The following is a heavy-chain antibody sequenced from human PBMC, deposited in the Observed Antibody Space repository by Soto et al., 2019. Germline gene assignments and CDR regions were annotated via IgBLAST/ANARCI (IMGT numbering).Heavy chain of an antibody. CDR3: ARSSLGPRPTVIQDYDAFDI. Sequence: EVQRLESGGGLVQPGGSLRLSCAASGFTFSSYAMSWVRQAPGKGLEWVSAISGSGGSTYYADSVKGRFTISRDNSKNTLYLQMNSLRAEDTAVYYCARSSLGPRPTVIQDYDAFDIWGQGTMVTVSS. V-gene: IGHV3-23*01. J-gene: IGHJ3*02. CDR1: GFTFSSYA. D-gene: IGHD4-17*01. CDR2: ISGSGGST.